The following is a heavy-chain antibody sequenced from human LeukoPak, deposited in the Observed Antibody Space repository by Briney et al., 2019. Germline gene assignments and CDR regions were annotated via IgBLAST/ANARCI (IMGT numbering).Heavy chain of an antibody. CDR3: ARDLKGDFWSGFYMDV. V-gene: IGHV4-59*01. CDR1: GGSISSYY. D-gene: IGHD3-3*01. J-gene: IGHJ6*03. Sequence: SETLSLTCTVSGGSISSYYWSWIRQPPGKGLEWIGYIYYSGSTNYNPSLKSRVTISVDTSKNQFSLKLSSVTAADTAVYYCARDLKGDFWSGFYMDVWGKGTTVTVSS. CDR2: IYYSGST.